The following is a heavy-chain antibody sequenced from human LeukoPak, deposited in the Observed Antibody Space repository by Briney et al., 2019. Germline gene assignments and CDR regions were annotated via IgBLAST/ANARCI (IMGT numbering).Heavy chain of an antibody. Sequence: PGGSLRLSCAASGFTFSNYWMSWVRQAPGKGLEWVANIKNDGSENYYVDSVKGRFTISRDNAKNSLCLQMNSLRADDTAVYYCARHDYGDHFDYWGQGTLVTVSS. CDR1: GFTFSNYW. V-gene: IGHV3-7*01. D-gene: IGHD4-17*01. CDR3: ARHDYGDHFDY. J-gene: IGHJ4*02. CDR2: IKNDGSEN.